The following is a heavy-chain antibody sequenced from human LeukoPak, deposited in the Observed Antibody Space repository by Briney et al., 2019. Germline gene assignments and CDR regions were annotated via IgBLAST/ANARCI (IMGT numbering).Heavy chain of an antibody. CDR2: INQDGSQK. CDR1: GFAFSSYW. CDR3: TTGVNY. Sequence: GGSLRLSCAASGFAFSSYWMTWVRQAPGKGLEWVANINQDGSQKYYVDSVKGRFTISRDNAKASLYLQLNNLRAEDTAIYYCTTGVNYWGQGTLVTVSS. V-gene: IGHV3-7*01. D-gene: IGHD7-27*01. J-gene: IGHJ4*02.